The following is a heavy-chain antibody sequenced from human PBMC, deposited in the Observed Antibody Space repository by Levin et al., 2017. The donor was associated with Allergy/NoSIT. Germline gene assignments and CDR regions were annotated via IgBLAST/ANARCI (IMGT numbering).Heavy chain of an antibody. CDR2: ISWDGGST. J-gene: IGHJ4*02. V-gene: IGHV3-43*01. D-gene: IGHD6-19*01. CDR1: GFTFDDYT. CDR3: AKELNPYSSGWKPDY. Sequence: GGSLRLSCAASGFTFDDYTMHWVRQAPGKGLEWVSLISWDGGSTYYADSVKGRFTISRDNSKNSLYLQMNSLRTEDTALYYCAKELNPYSSGWKPDYWGQGTLVTVSS.